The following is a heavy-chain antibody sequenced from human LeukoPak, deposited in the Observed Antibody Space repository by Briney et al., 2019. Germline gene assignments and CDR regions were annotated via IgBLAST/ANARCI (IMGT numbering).Heavy chain of an antibody. CDR2: ISSSGTYI. V-gene: IGHV3-21*01. D-gene: IGHD3-10*01. J-gene: IGHJ4*02. CDR3: ARDQGGSGGN. CDR1: GFTFSSYS. Sequence: GGSLRLCCAASGFTFSSYSMHWVRQAPWKGLEWVSSISSSGTYIYYADSVKGRFTISRDNAKNSVHLQMNSLRAEDTAVYYCARDQGGSGGNWGQGTLVTVSS.